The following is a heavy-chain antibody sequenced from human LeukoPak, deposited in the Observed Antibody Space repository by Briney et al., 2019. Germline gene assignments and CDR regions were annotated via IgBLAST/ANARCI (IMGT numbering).Heavy chain of an antibody. CDR1: GGSFSGYY. D-gene: IGHD2-15*01. Sequence: SETLSLTCAVYGGSFSGYYWSWIRQPPGKGLEWIGEINHSGSTNYNPSPKSRVTISVDTSKNQFSLKLSSVTAADTAVYYCARGRLLLRGMDVWGKGTTVTVSS. CDR2: INHSGST. V-gene: IGHV4-34*01. CDR3: ARGRLLLRGMDV. J-gene: IGHJ6*04.